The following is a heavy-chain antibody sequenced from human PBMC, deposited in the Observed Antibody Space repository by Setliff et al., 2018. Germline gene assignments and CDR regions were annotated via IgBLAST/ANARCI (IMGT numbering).Heavy chain of an antibody. V-gene: IGHV4-4*08. Sequence: SETLSLTCAVYGGSFSGYYWSWIRQHPGKGLEWIGRIYTSGSTNYNPSLKSRVTISVDTSKNQFSLKLSSVTAADTAVYYCARDVRYYYGSGSYYNDWFDPWGQGTLVTVSS. D-gene: IGHD3-10*01. CDR1: GGSFSGYY. CDR3: ARDVRYYYGSGSYYNDWFDP. J-gene: IGHJ5*02. CDR2: IYTSGST.